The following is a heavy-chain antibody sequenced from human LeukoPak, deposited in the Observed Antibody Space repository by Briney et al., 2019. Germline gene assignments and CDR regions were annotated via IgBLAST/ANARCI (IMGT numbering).Heavy chain of an antibody. CDR2: IQYDGSVK. CDR3: TWGYSYAFKI. Sequence: GGSLRLSCAASGFTLSSSGMHWVRQAPGKGLECVTFIQYDGSVKYNVDSVKGRFAVTRDNSKNTLYLQMNSLRAEDTAVYYCTWGYSYAFKIWGQGTMVTVSS. V-gene: IGHV3-30*02. J-gene: IGHJ3*02. CDR1: GFTLSSSG. D-gene: IGHD3-22*01.